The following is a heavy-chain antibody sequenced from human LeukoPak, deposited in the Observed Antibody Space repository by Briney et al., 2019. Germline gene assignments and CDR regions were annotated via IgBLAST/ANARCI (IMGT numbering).Heavy chain of an antibody. CDR3: AGNLMRDYYGSGSYGVDY. D-gene: IGHD3-10*01. J-gene: IGHJ4*02. V-gene: IGHV1-46*01. CDR2: INPSGGST. Sequence: GASVKVSCKASGYTFTSYYMHWVRQAPGQGLEWMGIINPSGGSTSYAQKFQGRVTMTRDTSTSTVYMELSSLRSEDTAVYYCAGNLMRDYYGSGSYGVDYWGQGTLVTVSS. CDR1: GYTFTSYY.